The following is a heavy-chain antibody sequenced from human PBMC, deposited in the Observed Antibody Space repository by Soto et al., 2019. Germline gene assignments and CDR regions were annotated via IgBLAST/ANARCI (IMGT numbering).Heavy chain of an antibody. Sequence: EVQLLESGGGLVQPGGSLRLSCAASGFTFSSYAISWVRQAPGKGLEWVSAISGSGGSTYYADSVKGRFTISRDNSKNTLYLQMNSLRAEDTAVYYCAKSLLWFGEFKEDDYWGQGTLVTVSS. CDR1: GFTFSSYA. D-gene: IGHD3-10*01. V-gene: IGHV3-23*01. J-gene: IGHJ4*02. CDR3: AKSLLWFGEFKEDDY. CDR2: ISGSGGST.